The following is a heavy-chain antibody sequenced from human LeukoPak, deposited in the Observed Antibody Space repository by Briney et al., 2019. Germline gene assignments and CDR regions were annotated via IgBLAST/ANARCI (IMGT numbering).Heavy chain of an antibody. CDR1: GFTFSRYG. J-gene: IGHJ4*02. V-gene: IGHV3-30*18. CDR3: AKDQKQWLKAY. D-gene: IGHD6-19*01. Sequence: GGSLRLSCAASGFTFSRYGMDWVRQAPGKGLEWVAVISYDGSNNYYADSVKGRFTISRDNSKNTLYLQMNSLRAEDTAVYYCAKDQKQWLKAYWGQGTLVTVSS. CDR2: ISYDGSNN.